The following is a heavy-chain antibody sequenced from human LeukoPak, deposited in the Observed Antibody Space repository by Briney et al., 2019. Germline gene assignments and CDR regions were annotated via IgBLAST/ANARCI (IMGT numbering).Heavy chain of an antibody. D-gene: IGHD3-22*01. CDR1: GFTFRSYS. CDR2: ISSTSSTI. J-gene: IGHJ3*02. V-gene: IGHV3-48*02. CDR3: ARAAPYYYDSSGYSAFDS. Sequence: PGGSLRLSCAASGFTFRSYSMHWVRQAPGKGLEWVSYISSTSSTIYYADSVKGRFTISRDNAKNSLYLQMNSLRHEDTAVYYCARAAPYYYDSSGYSAFDSWGQGTMVTVSA.